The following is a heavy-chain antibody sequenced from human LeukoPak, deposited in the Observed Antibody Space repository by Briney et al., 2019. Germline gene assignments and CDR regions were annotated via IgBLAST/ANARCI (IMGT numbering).Heavy chain of an antibody. V-gene: IGHV4-59*08. D-gene: IGHD2-2*01. J-gene: IGHJ5*02. CDR1: GGSISSYS. CDR2: IDYTGTT. Sequence: PSETLSLTCTVSGGSISSYSWGWIRQVPGMGLEYIGKIDYTGTTNYNPSLKSRVTISIDTSKNQFSLSLSSVTAADTAVYYCARNRNSAVLTRMWFDPWGRGTLVTVSS. CDR3: ARNRNSAVLTRMWFDP.